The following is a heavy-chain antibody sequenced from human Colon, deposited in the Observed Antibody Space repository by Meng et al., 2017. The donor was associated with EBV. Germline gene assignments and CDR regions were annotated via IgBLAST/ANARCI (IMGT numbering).Heavy chain of an antibody. D-gene: IGHD6-19*01. CDR2: INHSGST. CDR3: ARLYPPDQWLLTSDTSEY. J-gene: IGHJ4*02. V-gene: IGHV4-34*01. Sequence: QVELQQWCAGLLKPSETLSLTCAVYGGSFIGHYWTWIRQPPGKGPEWIGEINHSGSTNYNPSLKSRVTISTDTSKNQFSLKVKSVTAADTAVYFCARLYPPDQWLLTSDTSEYWGQGTLVTVSS. CDR1: GGSFIGHY.